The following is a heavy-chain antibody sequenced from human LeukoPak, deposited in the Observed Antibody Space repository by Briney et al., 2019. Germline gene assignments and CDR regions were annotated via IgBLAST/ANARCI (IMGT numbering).Heavy chain of an antibody. CDR2: ISGSGGST. CDR3: AKNYGDYVGDYFDY. Sequence: GGSLRLSCAASGFTFSSYGMSWVRQAPGKGLGWVSAISGSGGSTYYADSVKGRFTISRDNSKNTLYLQMNSLRAEDTAVYYCAKNYGDYVGDYFDYWGQGTLVTVSS. V-gene: IGHV3-23*01. CDR1: GFTFSSYG. D-gene: IGHD4-17*01. J-gene: IGHJ4*02.